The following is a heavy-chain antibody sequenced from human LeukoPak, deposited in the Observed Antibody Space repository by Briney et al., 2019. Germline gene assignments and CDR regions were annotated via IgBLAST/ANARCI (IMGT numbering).Heavy chain of an antibody. CDR2: IYYTGST. D-gene: IGHD3-9*01. CDR3: ANGGVLRYFDWLS. V-gene: IGHV4-39*01. J-gene: IGHJ5*02. CDR1: GGSITSSNYY. Sequence: SETLSLTCTVSGGSITSSNYYWGWIRQPPGKGLDWIGSIYYTGSTYYNPSLKSRVTVSVDTSKNQFSLKLSSVTAADTAVYYCANGGVLRYFDWLSWGQGTLVTVSS.